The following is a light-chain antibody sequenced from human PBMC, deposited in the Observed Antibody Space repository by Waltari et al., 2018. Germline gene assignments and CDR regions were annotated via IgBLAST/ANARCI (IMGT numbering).Light chain of an antibody. V-gene: IGKV4-1*01. CDR1: QSVLYSSNNKDY. Sequence: DNVMTHPPDSLAVSLGESATINRKYSQSVLYSSNNKDYLAWFQQKPAQPPKLLISWASTRQSGIPDRFSGSGSGTDFTLTSRSLQAEDVAVYYCQQYYSTVRTFGQGTKVEIK. CDR3: QQYYSTVRT. CDR2: WAS. J-gene: IGKJ1*01.